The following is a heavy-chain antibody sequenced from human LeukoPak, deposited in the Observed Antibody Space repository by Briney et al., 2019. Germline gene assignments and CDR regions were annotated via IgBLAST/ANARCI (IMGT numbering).Heavy chain of an antibody. V-gene: IGHV4-31*03. CDR2: IYYSGST. Sequence: PSETLSLTCTVSGGSISSGGYYWSGIRQHPGKGLEWIGYIYYSGSTYYNPSLKSRVTISVDTSKNQFSLKLSSVTAADTAVYYCARDTYYDSSGYRRDWYFNLWGRGTLVTVSS. J-gene: IGHJ2*01. CDR3: ARDTYYDSSGYRRDWYFNL. D-gene: IGHD3-22*01. CDR1: GGSISSGGYY.